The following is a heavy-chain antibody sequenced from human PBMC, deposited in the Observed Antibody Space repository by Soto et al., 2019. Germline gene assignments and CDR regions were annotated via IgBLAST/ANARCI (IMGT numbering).Heavy chain of an antibody. D-gene: IGHD1-26*01. J-gene: IGHJ5*02. CDR3: AREGGSLNWFDP. V-gene: IGHV3-48*02. CDR2: ISSSSSTI. CDR1: GFTVSSNY. Sequence: GGSLRLSCAVSGFTVSSNYMNWVRQAPGKGLEWVSYISSSSSTIYYADSVKGRFTISRDNAKNSLYLQMNSLRDEDTAVYYCAREGGSLNWFDPWGQGTLVTVSS.